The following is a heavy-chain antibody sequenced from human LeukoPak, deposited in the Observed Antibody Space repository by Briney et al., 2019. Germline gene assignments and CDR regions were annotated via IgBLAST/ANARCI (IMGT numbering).Heavy chain of an antibody. CDR2: IYHSGST. CDR1: GGSISSGGYS. D-gene: IGHD1-26*01. V-gene: IGHV4-30-2*01. J-gene: IGHJ4*02. Sequence: SETLSLTCAVSGGSISSGGYSWSWIRQPPGKGLEWIGYIYHSGSTYYHPSLKSRVTISVDRSKNQFSLKLSSVTAADTAVYYCASGAGTVGNFDYWGQGTLVTVSS. CDR3: ASGAGTVGNFDY.